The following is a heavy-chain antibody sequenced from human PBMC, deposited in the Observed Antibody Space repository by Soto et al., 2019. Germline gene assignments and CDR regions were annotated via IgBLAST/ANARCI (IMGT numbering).Heavy chain of an antibody. CDR3: IGSFPF. D-gene: IGHD3-10*01. Sequence: EVYLVESGGGLVEPGRSLRLSCTASAFPFGNFLMSWFRQAPGKGMEWVGFIRSQPYGGTAEYAASVRGRFTISRDDSKGIAYLQMNSLQTEDSGVYYCIGSFPFWGQGTLVTVSS. V-gene: IGHV3-49*03. CDR1: AFPFGNFL. J-gene: IGHJ4*02. CDR2: IRSQPYGGTA.